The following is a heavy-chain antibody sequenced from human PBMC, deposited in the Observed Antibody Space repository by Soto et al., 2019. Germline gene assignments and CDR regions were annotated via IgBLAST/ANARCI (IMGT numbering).Heavy chain of an antibody. CDR2: INPNGGST. CDR1: GYIFINYY. J-gene: IGHJ6*02. V-gene: IGHV1-46*01. CDR3: ARGSGSVNWNPQTWYYYYGMDV. D-gene: IGHD1-20*01. Sequence: ASVKVSCKASGYIFINYYIHWVRQAPGQGLEWIGIINPNGGSTNYAQKFRGRVTMARDTSTSTVYMDLSSLRSDDTAVYYCARGSGSVNWNPQTWYYYYGMDVWGQGTTVTVSS.